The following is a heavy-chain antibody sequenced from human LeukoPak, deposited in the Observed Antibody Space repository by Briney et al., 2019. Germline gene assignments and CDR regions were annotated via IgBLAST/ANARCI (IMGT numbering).Heavy chain of an antibody. J-gene: IGHJ5*02. CDR3: AKDSQKTISRNNWFDP. Sequence: GGSLRLSCAASGFTFSSYWMQWVRQAPGKGLVWVSRIDGDGSSTNYADSVKGRFTISRDNAKNTLYLQMNSLRAEDTAVYYCAKDSQKTISRNNWFDPWGQGTLVTVSS. CDR2: IDGDGSST. D-gene: IGHD2/OR15-2a*01. V-gene: IGHV3-74*01. CDR1: GFTFSSYW.